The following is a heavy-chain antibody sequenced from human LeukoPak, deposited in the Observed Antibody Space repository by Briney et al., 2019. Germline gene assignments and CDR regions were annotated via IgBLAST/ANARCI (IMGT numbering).Heavy chain of an antibody. V-gene: IGHV4-4*02. CDR3: ARVSGYDWESFYDY. CDR1: GGSISGSDW. D-gene: IGHD5-12*01. Sequence: SGTLSLTCAVSGGSISGSDWWTWVRQPPGKGLEWIGYIYYSGSTNYNPSLKSRVTISVDTSKNQFSLKLNSVTAADTAVYYCARVSGYDWESFYDYWGQGTLVTVSS. CDR2: IYYSGST. J-gene: IGHJ4*02.